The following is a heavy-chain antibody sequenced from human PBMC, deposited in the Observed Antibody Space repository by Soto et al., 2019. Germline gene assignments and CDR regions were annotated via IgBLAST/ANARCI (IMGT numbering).Heavy chain of an antibody. CDR2: TSAYNGNT. V-gene: IGHV1-18*04. D-gene: IGHD3-9*01. Sequence: GASEKVSCKASGYTFTSYGISWVRQAPGQGLEWMGWTSAYNGNTNYAQKLQGRVIMTTDTSTSTAYMELRSLRSDDTAVYYCARDQGSYDILTGYSSYYYYGMDVWGQGTTVTVSS. CDR1: GYTFTSYG. J-gene: IGHJ6*02. CDR3: ARDQGSYDILTGYSSYYYYGMDV.